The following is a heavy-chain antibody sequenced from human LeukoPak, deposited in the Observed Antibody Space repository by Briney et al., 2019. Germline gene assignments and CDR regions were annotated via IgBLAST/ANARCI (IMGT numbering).Heavy chain of an antibody. J-gene: IGHJ5*02. D-gene: IGHD6-6*01. V-gene: IGHV4-30-4*08. CDR3: ARDSSSSNYYNWFDP. Sequence: SQTLSLTCTVSGGSISSGDHYWSWIRQPPGKGLEWIGYIYYSGSTYYNPSLKSRVTISVDTSKNQFSLKLSSVTAADTAVYYCARDSSSSNYYNWFDPWGQGTLVTVSS. CDR1: GGSISSGDHY. CDR2: IYYSGST.